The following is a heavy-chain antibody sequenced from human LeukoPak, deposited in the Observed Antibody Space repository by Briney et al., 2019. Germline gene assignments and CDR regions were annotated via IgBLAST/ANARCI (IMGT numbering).Heavy chain of an antibody. V-gene: IGHV3-7*01. CDR1: GLTFSSSW. CDR3: ARDLAYSRLDY. D-gene: IGHD5-18*01. Sequence: GGSLRLSCAVSGLTFSSSWMDWVRQAPGKGLEWVASINPDGNKKYFADSVKGRLTISRDNAENSLYLQMNSLRVEDTAFYYCARDLAYSRLDYWGQGMLVTVSS. CDR2: INPDGNKK. J-gene: IGHJ4*02.